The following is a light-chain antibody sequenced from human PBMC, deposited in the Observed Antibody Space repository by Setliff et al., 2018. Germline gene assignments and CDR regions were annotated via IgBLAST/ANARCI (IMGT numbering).Light chain of an antibody. Sequence: QSALAQPASVAGSPGQSITISCTGTGRDVGSYNLVSWYQQHPGKAPQLTIYEVDKRPSGVSSRFSGSKSDNTASLTISGLQAEDEAEYYCCSYAGSPAFVIFGGGTKVTVL. CDR2: EVD. V-gene: IGLV2-23*02. CDR3: CSYAGSPAFVI. CDR1: GRDVGSYNL. J-gene: IGLJ2*01.